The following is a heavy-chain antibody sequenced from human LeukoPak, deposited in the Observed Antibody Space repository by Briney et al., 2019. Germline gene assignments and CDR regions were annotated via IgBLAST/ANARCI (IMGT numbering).Heavy chain of an antibody. CDR2: IKSDGST. Sequence: PGGSLRLSCAASGFTFSTCWMHWVRQAPGKGRVWVSRIKSDGSTNYADSVKGRFTISRDNAKNTVSLQMNSLRPEDAGVYYCARAPSEIGGYYPEYFRHWGQGTLVTVSS. D-gene: IGHD3-22*01. CDR3: ARAPSEIGGYYPEYFRH. J-gene: IGHJ1*01. V-gene: IGHV3-74*01. CDR1: GFTFSTCW.